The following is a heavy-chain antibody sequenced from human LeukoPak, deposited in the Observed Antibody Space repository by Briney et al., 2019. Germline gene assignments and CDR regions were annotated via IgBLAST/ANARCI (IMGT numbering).Heavy chain of an antibody. CDR3: ARDRSGYMGDAFDI. D-gene: IGHD5-12*01. CDR1: GGSISSYY. Sequence: SETLSLTCTVSGGSISSYYWSWIWQPPGKGLEWIGYIYYSGSTNYNPSLKSRVTISVDTSKNQFSLKLSSVTAADTAVYYCARDRSGYMGDAFDIWGQGTMVTVSS. V-gene: IGHV4-59*01. J-gene: IGHJ3*02. CDR2: IYYSGST.